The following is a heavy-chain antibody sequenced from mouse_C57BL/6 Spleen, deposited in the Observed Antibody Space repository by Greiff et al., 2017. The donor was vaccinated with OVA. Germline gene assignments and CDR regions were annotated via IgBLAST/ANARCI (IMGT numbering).Heavy chain of an antibody. Sequence: VKLVESGAELVRPGASVKLSCKASGYTFTDYYINWVKQRPGQGLEWIARIYPGSGITYYNEKFKGKATLTAEKSSSTAYMQLSSLTSEDSAVYFCARGYSNYYYAMDYWGQGTSVTVSS. CDR3: ARGYSNYYYAMDY. J-gene: IGHJ4*01. CDR2: IYPGSGIT. CDR1: GYTFTDYY. V-gene: IGHV1-76*01. D-gene: IGHD2-5*01.